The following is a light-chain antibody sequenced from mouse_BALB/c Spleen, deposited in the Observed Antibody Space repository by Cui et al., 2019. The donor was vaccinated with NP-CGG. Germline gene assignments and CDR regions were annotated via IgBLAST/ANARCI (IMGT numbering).Light chain of an antibody. V-gene: IGLV1*01. J-gene: IGLJ1*01. CDR1: TGAVTTSNY. CDR3: ALWYSNHWV. Sequence: QAVVTQEPALTTSPGETVTLTCRSSTGAVTTSNYVNWAQEKPDHFFTGLIGGTNNRVPGVPTRFSGSLIGDKAALTITGAQTEDEAIYFCALWYSNHWVFGGGTKLTVL. CDR2: GTN.